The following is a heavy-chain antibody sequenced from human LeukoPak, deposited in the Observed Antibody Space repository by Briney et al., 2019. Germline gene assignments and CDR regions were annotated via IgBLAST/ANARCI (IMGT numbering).Heavy chain of an antibody. CDR2: IYHSGST. CDR3: ARATPQWLAIDY. J-gene: IGHJ4*02. D-gene: IGHD6-19*01. CDR1: GGSISSSNW. V-gene: IGHV4-4*02. Sequence: SSETLSLTCAVSGGSISSSNWWNWVRQPPGKGLEWIGEIYHSGSTNYNPSLKSRVTISVDKSKNQFSLKLNSVTAADTAVYYCARATPQWLAIDYWGQGTLVTVSS.